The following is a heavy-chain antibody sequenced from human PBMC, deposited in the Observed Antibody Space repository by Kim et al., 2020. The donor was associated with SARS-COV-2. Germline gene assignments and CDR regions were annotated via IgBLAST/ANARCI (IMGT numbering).Heavy chain of an antibody. Sequence: SETLSLTCAVYGGSFSGYYWSWIGQPPGKGLEWIGEINHSGSTNYNPSLKSRVTISVDTSKNQFSLKLSSVTVADTAVYYCARGNCTNGVCYTAFDYWVQGTLVTVSS. V-gene: IGHV4-34*01. D-gene: IGHD2-8*01. CDR1: GGSFSGYY. CDR3: ARGNCTNGVCYTAFDY. J-gene: IGHJ4*02. CDR2: INHSGST.